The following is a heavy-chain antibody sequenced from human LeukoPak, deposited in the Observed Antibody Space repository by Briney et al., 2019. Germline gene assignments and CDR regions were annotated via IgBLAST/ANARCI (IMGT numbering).Heavy chain of an antibody. V-gene: IGHV1-18*01. CDR3: ASIIGYSDFPFDY. CDR1: GYTFTTYG. Sequence: ASVKVSCKASGYTFTTYGISGVREAPGQGLECMGWISPDNGNIIYAQKVQGRVTMNKDTSTSTAYMELGGLRSDDTALYYCASIIGYSDFPFDYWAQGPLVTVSS. CDR2: ISPDNGNI. J-gene: IGHJ4*02. D-gene: IGHD4-11*01.